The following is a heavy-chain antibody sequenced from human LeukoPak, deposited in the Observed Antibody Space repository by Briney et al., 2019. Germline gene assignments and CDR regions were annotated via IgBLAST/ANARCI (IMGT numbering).Heavy chain of an antibody. CDR1: GGSISSYY. V-gene: IGHV4-59*01. D-gene: IGHD3-3*01. Sequence: SETLSLTCTVSGGSISSYYWSWIRQPPGKGLEWIGYIYYSGSTNYNPSLKSRVTISVDTSKNQFSLKLSSVTAADTAVYYCARVGYDFWSGYLAYWGQGTLVTVSS. CDR3: ARVGYDFWSGYLAY. J-gene: IGHJ4*02. CDR2: IYYSGST.